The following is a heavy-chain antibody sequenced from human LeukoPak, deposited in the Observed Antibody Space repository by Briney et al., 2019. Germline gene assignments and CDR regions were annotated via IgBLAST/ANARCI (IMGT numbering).Heavy chain of an antibody. D-gene: IGHD2-15*01. CDR1: RYTFNSYA. J-gene: IGHJ4*02. V-gene: IGHV1-18*01. CDR3: ARAVRYCSGGSCSYYVDY. Sequence: AAVKVSCKPSRYTFNSYAITWVRQAPGQGVEWMGGNSVYNGNTNYAQKHQGRVTITTDTSTSTVFMELKSLRSDDTAVYDCARAVRYCSGGSCSYYVDYWGQGTRVTVYS. CDR2: NSVYNGNT.